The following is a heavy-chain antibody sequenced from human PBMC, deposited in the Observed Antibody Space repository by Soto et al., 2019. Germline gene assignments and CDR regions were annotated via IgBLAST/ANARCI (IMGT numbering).Heavy chain of an antibody. V-gene: IGHV2-5*02. CDR2: IYWDDDR. CDR3: AHTQLTTGANAFDV. CDR1: GFSLSTLGAG. D-gene: IGHD1-1*01. Sequence: QITLKESGPTLVKPTQVLTLTCSFSGFSLSTLGAGVGWVRQPPGKALEWLALIYWDDDRQYSPSLKTRLTITKDISNNQVVLTLTNMDPVDTGTYFCAHTQLTTGANAFDVWGQGTIVTVSS. J-gene: IGHJ3*01.